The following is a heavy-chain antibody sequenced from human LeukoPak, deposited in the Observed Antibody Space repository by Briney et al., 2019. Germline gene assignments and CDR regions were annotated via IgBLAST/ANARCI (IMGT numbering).Heavy chain of an antibody. CDR2: ISGSGGST. CDR3: AREGSSGYSGYFDL. D-gene: IGHD3-22*01. V-gene: IGHV3-23*01. CDR1: GFTFSSFY. J-gene: IGHJ2*01. Sequence: GGSLRLSCAASGFTFSSFYMSWVRQAPGKGLEWVSGISGSGGSTYYAVSVTGRLPVSRDTSKNTLYLQMTSLRAEDTAVYYCAREGSSGYSGYFDLWGRGTLVTVSS.